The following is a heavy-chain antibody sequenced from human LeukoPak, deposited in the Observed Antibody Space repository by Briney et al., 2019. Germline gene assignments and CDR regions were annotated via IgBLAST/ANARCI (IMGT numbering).Heavy chain of an antibody. CDR2: IRYDGSNK. V-gene: IGHV3-30*02. J-gene: IGHJ4*02. CDR3: AKDRSDYGDY. D-gene: IGHD1-26*01. CDR1: GFIFSTYG. Sequence: GGSLRLSCAASGFIFSTYGMHWVRQAPGKGLEWVAFIRYDGSNKYYADSVKGRFTISRDNSKDTLYLQMNSLRAKDTAVYYCAKDRSDYGDYWGQGTLVTVSS.